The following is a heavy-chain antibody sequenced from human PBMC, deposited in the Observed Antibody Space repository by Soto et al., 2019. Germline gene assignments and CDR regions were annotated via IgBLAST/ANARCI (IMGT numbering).Heavy chain of an antibody. D-gene: IGHD2-8*01. CDR2: ISSSSSTI. V-gene: IGHV3-48*01. CDR1: GFTFSSYS. Sequence: GGSLRLSCAASGFTFSSYSMNWVRQAPGKGLEWVSYISSSSSTIYYADSVKGRFTISRDNAKNSLYLQMNSLRAEDTAVYYCARDIYCTNGVCYYGGWFDPWGQGTLVTVS. CDR3: ARDIYCTNGVCYYGGWFDP. J-gene: IGHJ5*02.